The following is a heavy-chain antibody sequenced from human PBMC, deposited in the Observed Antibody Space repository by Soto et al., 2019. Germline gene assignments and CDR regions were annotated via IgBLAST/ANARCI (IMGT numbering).Heavy chain of an antibody. CDR3: ARAGPGGNSVNHYYYYGMDV. CDR1: GGSISSGGYY. J-gene: IGHJ6*02. D-gene: IGHD4-4*01. V-gene: IGHV4-31*03. CDR2: IYYSGST. Sequence: SETLSLTCTVSGGSISSGGYYWSWIRQHPGKGLEWIGYIYYSGSTYYNPSLKSRVTISVDTSKNQFSLKLSSVTAADTAVYYCARAGPGGNSVNHYYYYGMDVWGQGTTVTVSS.